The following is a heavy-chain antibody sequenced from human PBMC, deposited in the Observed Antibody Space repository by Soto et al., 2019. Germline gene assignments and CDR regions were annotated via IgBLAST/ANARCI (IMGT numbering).Heavy chain of an antibody. D-gene: IGHD3-22*01. CDR3: ARLLYHDTSGLQYYYWDL. J-gene: IGHJ4*02. CDR2: VFDTGTT. CDR1: GGSTSRYH. Sequence: QVQLQESGPGLVTASETLSLTCTVSGGSTSRYHWGWVRQPPGQGLEWVGYVFDTGTTRYNPSLSARVTMSVETSRNLFSLQLSYVTAADTAVYYCARLLYHDTSGLQYYYWDLWGQGTLVTVSS. V-gene: IGHV4-59*01.